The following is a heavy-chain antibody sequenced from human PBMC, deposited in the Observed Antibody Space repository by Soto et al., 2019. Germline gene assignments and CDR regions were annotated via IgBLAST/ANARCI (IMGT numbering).Heavy chain of an antibody. CDR1: GYTFTSYG. CDR2: ISAYNGNT. V-gene: IGHV1-18*01. Sequence: ASVKVSCKASGYTFTSYGISWVRQAPGQGLEWMGWISAYNGNTNYAQKLQGRVTMTTDTSTSTAYMELRSLRSDDTAVYYCARRPLEWLLYGSWFDPWGQGTLVTVSS. CDR3: ARRPLEWLLYGSWFDP. D-gene: IGHD3-3*01. J-gene: IGHJ5*02.